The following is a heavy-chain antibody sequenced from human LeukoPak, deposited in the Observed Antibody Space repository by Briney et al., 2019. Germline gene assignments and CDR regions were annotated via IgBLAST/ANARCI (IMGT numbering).Heavy chain of an antibody. CDR1: GGSISSSTHY. CDR3: ARRGDEAFGI. J-gene: IGHJ3*02. CDR2: IYYRGST. V-gene: IGHV4-39*01. Sequence: PSETLSLTCTVSGGSISSSTHYWGWIRQPPGKGLEWIGNIYYRGSTNYDPSLKSRVTISVDTSKNQFSLRLRSVTAADTAVYYCARRGDEAFGIWGQGTMVTVSS.